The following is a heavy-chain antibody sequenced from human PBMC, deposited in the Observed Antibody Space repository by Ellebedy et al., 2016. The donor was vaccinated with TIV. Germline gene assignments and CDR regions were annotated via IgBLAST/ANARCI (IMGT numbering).Heavy chain of an antibody. J-gene: IGHJ4*02. CDR3: ASGYSGSYYPN. CDR2: ITPFNGNT. Sequence: AASVKVSCKASGYTFTYRYLHWVRQAPGQAREWRGWITPFNGNTNYAQKFQDRVTITRDRSMSTAYMELSSLRSEDTAMYYCASGYSGSYYPNWGQGTLVTVSS. CDR1: GYTFTYRY. D-gene: IGHD1-26*01. V-gene: IGHV1-45*02.